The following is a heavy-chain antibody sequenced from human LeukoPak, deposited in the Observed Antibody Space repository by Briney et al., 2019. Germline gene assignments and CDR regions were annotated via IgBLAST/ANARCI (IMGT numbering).Heavy chain of an antibody. J-gene: IGHJ4*02. D-gene: IGHD2-2*02. V-gene: IGHV3-30*02. CDR2: IRYDGSNK. CDR3: AVRGYCSSTSCYTMGY. Sequence: PGGSLRLSCAASGFTFSSYGMHWVRQAPGKGLEWVAFIRYDGSNKYYADSVKGRFTISRDNSKNTLYLQLNSLRAEDTAVYYCAVRGYCSSTSCYTMGYWGQGTLVTVSS. CDR1: GFTFSSYG.